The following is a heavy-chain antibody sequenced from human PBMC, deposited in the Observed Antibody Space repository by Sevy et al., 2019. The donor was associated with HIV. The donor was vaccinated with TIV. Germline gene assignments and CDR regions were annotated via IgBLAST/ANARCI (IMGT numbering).Heavy chain of an antibody. J-gene: IGHJ4*02. Sequence: GGSLRLSCAASGFSFSKYSMSWVRQPPGKGLEWVSTLSFGCGEINHADSVKGRFTVSRDNSKNSLYLQMNNLRAEDTAVYYCAREGCTKPHDYWGQGTLVTVSS. CDR3: AREGCTKPHDY. V-gene: IGHV3-23*01. CDR2: LSFGCGEI. D-gene: IGHD2-8*01. CDR1: GFSFSKYS.